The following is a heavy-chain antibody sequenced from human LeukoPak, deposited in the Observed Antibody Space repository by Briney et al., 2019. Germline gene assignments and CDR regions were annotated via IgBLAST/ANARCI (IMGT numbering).Heavy chain of an antibody. CDR1: GGSFSGYY. CDR3: ARLGYCSGGSCLDV. CDR2: INYSGST. J-gene: IGHJ6*04. D-gene: IGHD2-15*01. V-gene: IGHV4-34*01. Sequence: PSETLSLTCAVYGGSFSGYYWSWIRQPPGKGLEWIGEINYSGSTNYNPSLKSRVTISVDTSKNQFSLKLSSVTAADTAVYYCARLGYCSGGSCLDVWGKGTTVTISS.